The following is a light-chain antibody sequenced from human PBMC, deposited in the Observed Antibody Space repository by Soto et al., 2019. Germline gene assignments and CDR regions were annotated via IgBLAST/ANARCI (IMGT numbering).Light chain of an antibody. V-gene: IGKV3-15*01. Sequence: EIVMTQSPDTLSVSVGDRATLSCRASQSVSSNLAWYQQKPGQAPRLLIHGASIRATGIPARFRGSGSGTEFTLTISSLQSEDFGVYYCQQYNDWLPITFGQGTRLEIK. J-gene: IGKJ5*01. CDR3: QQYNDWLPIT. CDR1: QSVSSN. CDR2: GAS.